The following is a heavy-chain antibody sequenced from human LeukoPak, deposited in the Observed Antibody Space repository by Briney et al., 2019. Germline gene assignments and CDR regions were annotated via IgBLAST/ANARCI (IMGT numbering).Heavy chain of an antibody. V-gene: IGHV3-9*01. J-gene: IGHJ4*02. CDR3: ARDRGGSYSAIDY. D-gene: IGHD2-15*01. CDR1: GFTFDDYA. Sequence: PGRSLRLSCAASGFTFDDYAMHWVRQAPGKGLEWVSGISWNSGSISYADSVKGRFTISRDNAEKSLYLQMNSLRAEDTAVYYCARDRGGSYSAIDYWGQGTLVTVSS. CDR2: ISWNSGSI.